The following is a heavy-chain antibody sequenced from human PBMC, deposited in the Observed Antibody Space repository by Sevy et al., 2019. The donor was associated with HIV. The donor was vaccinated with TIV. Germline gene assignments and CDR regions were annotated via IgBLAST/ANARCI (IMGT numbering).Heavy chain of an antibody. CDR3: AKDYRIYCSRTSCLFDY. J-gene: IGHJ4*02. Sequence: GGSLRLSCAASGFTFSNYGMHWARQAPGKGLEWVAFIRYDGSNSYSADSVKGRFTISRDNSKHTLYLQINSLRAEDTAVYYCAKDYRIYCSRTSCLFDYWGQGTLVTASS. D-gene: IGHD2-2*01. CDR1: GFTFSNYG. CDR2: IRYDGSNS. V-gene: IGHV3-30*02.